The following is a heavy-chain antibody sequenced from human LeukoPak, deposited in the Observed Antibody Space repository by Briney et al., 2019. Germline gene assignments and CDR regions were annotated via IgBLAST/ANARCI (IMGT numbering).Heavy chain of an antibody. J-gene: IGHJ3*01. CDR3: ARDTPHAGQLSYSYTFDL. CDR1: GFTFGGYY. V-gene: IGHV3-11*01. D-gene: IGHD2-21*01. CDR2: ISKIGDAT. Sequence: GGSLRLSCAASGFTFGGYYMNWIRQAPGKGLEWISYISKIGDATYYADSVKGRFTISRDNAKNSLYLQMTSLRAEDTAIYYCARDTPHAGQLSYSYTFDLWGQGTMVTVSS.